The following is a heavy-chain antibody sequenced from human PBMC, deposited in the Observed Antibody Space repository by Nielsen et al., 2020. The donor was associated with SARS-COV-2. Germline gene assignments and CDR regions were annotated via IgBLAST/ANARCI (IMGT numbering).Heavy chain of an antibody. J-gene: IGHJ4*02. CDR2: ISYDGSNK. V-gene: IGHV3-30*03. CDR1: GFTFSSYG. Sequence: GSLRLSCAASGFTFSSYGMHWVRQAPGKGLEWVAVISYDGSNKYYADSVKGRFTISRDNSKNTLYLQMNSLRAEDTAVYYCARPLSSGYSSSWYFDYWGQGTLVTVSS. D-gene: IGHD6-13*01. CDR3: ARPLSSGYSSSWYFDY.